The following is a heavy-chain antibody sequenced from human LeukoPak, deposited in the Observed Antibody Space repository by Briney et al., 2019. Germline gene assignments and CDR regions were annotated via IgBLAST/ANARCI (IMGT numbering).Heavy chain of an antibody. CDR2: TSPSSSTI. D-gene: IGHD2-15*01. CDR1: GFTLSSYA. Sequence: GGSLRLSCAASGFTLSSYAMSWVRQAPGKGLEWISYTSPSSSTIYYAASVQGRFTITRDDAKNSLFLQLSSLRADDTAVYYCARSDCSGGACYSDYWGQGTLVTVSS. CDR3: ARSDCSGGACYSDY. J-gene: IGHJ4*02. V-gene: IGHV3-48*04.